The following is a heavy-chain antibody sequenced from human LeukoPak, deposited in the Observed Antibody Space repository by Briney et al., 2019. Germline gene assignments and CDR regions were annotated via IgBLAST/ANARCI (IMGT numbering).Heavy chain of an antibody. CDR3: ASSIVLVESWFDP. V-gene: IGHV4-34*01. CDR2: INHSGST. CDR1: GGSFSGYY. Sequence: SETLSLTCAVYGGSFSGYYWSWICQPPGKRLEWIGEINHSGSTNYNPSLKSRVTISVDTSKAQFSLKLSSVTAADTAVYYCASSIVLVESWFDPWGQGTLVTVSS. D-gene: IGHD2-15*01. J-gene: IGHJ5*02.